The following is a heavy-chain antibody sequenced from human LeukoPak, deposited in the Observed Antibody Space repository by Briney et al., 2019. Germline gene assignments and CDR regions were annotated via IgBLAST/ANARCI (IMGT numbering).Heavy chain of an antibody. CDR1: GGSFSGYY. CDR3: ARGRLFGELLVSLGY. CDR2: INHSGST. D-gene: IGHD3-10*02. Sequence: TSETLSLTCAVYGGSFSGYYWSWIRQPPGKGLEWIGEINHSGSTNYNPSLKSRVTISVDTSKNQFSLKLSSVTAADTAVYYCARGRLFGELLVSLGYWGQGTLVTVSS. J-gene: IGHJ4*02. V-gene: IGHV4-34*01.